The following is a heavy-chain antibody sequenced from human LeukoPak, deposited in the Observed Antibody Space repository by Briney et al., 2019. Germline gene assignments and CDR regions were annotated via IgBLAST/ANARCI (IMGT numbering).Heavy chain of an antibody. J-gene: IGHJ4*02. V-gene: IGHV4-30-4*08. Sequence: SETLSLTCTVSGGSISSGDYYWSWIRQPPGKGLEWIGYIYYSGSTYYNPSLKSRVTISVDTSKNQFSLKLSSVTAADTAVYYCARESSNDFWSGRYYFDYWGQGTLVTVSS. D-gene: IGHD3-3*01. CDR2: IYYSGST. CDR3: ARESSNDFWSGRYYFDY. CDR1: GGSISSGDYY.